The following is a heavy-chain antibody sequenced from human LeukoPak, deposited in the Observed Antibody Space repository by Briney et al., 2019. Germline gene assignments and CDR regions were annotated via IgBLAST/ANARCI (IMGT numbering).Heavy chain of an antibody. CDR3: ARRRWQQGAFDI. CDR2: IYYSGST. CDR1: GYSVSSGYY. V-gene: IGHV4-38-2*02. D-gene: IGHD5-24*01. Sequence: PSETLSLTCTVSGYSVSSGYYWGWIRQPPGKGLEWIGSIYYSGSTYYNPSLKSRVTISVDTSKNQFSLKLSSVTAADTAVYYCARRRWQQGAFDIWGQGTMVTVSS. J-gene: IGHJ3*02.